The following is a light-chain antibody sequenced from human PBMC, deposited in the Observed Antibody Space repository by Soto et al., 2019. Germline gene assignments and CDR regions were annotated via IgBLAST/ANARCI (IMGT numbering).Light chain of an antibody. CDR1: QSVSSSY. Sequence: EIVLTQSPGTLSLCPGERATLSCRASQSVSSSYLAWYQQKPGQAPRLLIYGASSRSTGIPDRCSGSGSGTEFTFTLSRLEPEDFAVYYCQQCGSSPLFTFGPGTKVDVK. CDR3: QQCGSSPLFT. V-gene: IGKV3-20*01. CDR2: GAS. J-gene: IGKJ3*01.